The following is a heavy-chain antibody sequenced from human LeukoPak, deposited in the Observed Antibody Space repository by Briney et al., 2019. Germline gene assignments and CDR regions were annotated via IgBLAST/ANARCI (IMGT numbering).Heavy chain of an antibody. CDR1: GGSFSGYY. Sequence: SETLSLTCAVYGGSFSGYYWSWIRQPPGKGLEWIGEINHSGSTNYNPSLKSRVTISVDTSKNQFSLKLSSVTAADTAVYYCARRPDYTLYYFDYWGQGTLVTVSS. V-gene: IGHV4-34*01. J-gene: IGHJ4*02. CDR3: ARRPDYTLYYFDY. CDR2: INHSGST. D-gene: IGHD4-11*01.